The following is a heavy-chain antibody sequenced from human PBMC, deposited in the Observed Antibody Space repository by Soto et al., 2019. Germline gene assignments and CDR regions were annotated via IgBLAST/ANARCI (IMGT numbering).Heavy chain of an antibody. CDR2: IFHTGSA. Sequence: QVQLQESGPGLMKPSGTLSLTCAVSGGSITSNWWSWVRQPPGKGLEWIAEIFHTGSANYNPSLMGLLTISMDKSRNHLSLNLNSVTAADTAVYYCARHIAVSGTRGFDHWGQGTLVTVSS. CDR3: ARHIAVSGTRGFDH. V-gene: IGHV4-4*02. D-gene: IGHD2-21*01. CDR1: GGSITSNW. J-gene: IGHJ4*02.